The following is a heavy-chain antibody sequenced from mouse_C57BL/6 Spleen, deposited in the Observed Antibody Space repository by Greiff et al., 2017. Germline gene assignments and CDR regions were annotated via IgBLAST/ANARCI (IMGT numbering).Heavy chain of an antibody. D-gene: IGHD2-1*01. J-gene: IGHJ3*01. CDR1: GFTFSNYW. V-gene: IGHV6-3*01. Sequence: EVKVEESGGGLVQPGGSMKHSCVASGFTFSNYWMNWVRQSPEKGLEWVAQIRLKSDNYATHYAESVKGRFTISRDDSKSSVYLQMNNLRAEDTGIYYCYGTWFAYWGQGTLVTVSA. CDR2: IRLKSDNYAT. CDR3: YGTWFAY.